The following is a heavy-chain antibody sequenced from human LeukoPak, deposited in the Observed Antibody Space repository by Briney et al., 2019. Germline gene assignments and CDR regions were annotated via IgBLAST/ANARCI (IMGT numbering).Heavy chain of an antibody. D-gene: IGHD3-10*01. CDR3: ARDHRGVLLWFGESFNWFDP. V-gene: IGHV3-30-3*01. CDR1: GFTFSSYA. CDR2: ISYDGSNK. J-gene: IGHJ5*02. Sequence: GGSLRLSCAASGFTFSSYAMHWVRQAPGKGLEWVAVISYDGSNKYYADSVKGRFTISRDNSKSTLYLQMNSLRAEDTAVYYCARDHRGVLLWFGESFNWFDPWGQGTLVTVSS.